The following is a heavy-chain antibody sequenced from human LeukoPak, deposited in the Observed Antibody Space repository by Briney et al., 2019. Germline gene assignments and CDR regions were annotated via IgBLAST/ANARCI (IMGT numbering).Heavy chain of an antibody. D-gene: IGHD2-2*01. CDR3: AITPKYCSSTSCEGSSFDY. CDR1: GGSISSSSYY. CDR2: IYYSGST. J-gene: IGHJ4*02. Sequence: SETLSPTCTVSGGSISSSSYYWGWIRQPPGKGLEWIGSIYYSGSTYYNPSLKSRVTISVDTSRNQFSLKLSSVTAADTAVYYCAITPKYCSSTSCEGSSFDYWGQGTLVTVSS. V-gene: IGHV4-39*07.